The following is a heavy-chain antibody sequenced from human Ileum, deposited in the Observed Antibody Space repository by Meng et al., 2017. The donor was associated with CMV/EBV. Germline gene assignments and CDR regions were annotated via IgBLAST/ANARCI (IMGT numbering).Heavy chain of an antibody. Sequence: GGSLRLSCAASGFSFGTYSINWVRQAPGKGLEWVGRIKSERDGGTTDYAAPVKGRFTISRDDSKNTLYLQINSLETEDTAVYYCTKGGPFGSYFDYWGQGTLVTVSS. D-gene: IGHD1-26*01. CDR1: GFSFGTYS. J-gene: IGHJ4*02. CDR3: TKGGPFGSYFDY. V-gene: IGHV3-15*01. CDR2: IKSERDGGTT.